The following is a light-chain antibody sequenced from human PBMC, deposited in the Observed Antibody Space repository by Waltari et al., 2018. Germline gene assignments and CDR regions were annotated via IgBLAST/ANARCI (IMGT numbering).Light chain of an antibody. CDR2: GAS. J-gene: IGKJ1*01. Sequence: EIVMTQSPAPLSVSPGERATLSCRASQNVGSNLAWYQQEPGQPPRLLIYGASTRATGIPARFSGSGSGTEFTLTISSLQSEDLAVYYCQQYNNWPWTFDQGP. CDR1: QNVGSN. V-gene: IGKV3-15*01. CDR3: QQYNNWPWT.